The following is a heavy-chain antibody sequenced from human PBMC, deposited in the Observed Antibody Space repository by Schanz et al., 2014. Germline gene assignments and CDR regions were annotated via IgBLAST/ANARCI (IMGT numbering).Heavy chain of an antibody. CDR2: IYYSGNT. V-gene: IGHV4-39*01. CDR3: ARHHDFWSGPDGRYLDL. J-gene: IGHJ4*02. CDR1: GASISSTTYY. Sequence: QLQLQESGPGLVKPSETLSLTCSVSGASISSTTYYWGWVRQPPGKGLEWIGNIYYSGNTYYNPSLEIGVPVPKDTPRTHFPLPLTSVTAADTAVYYCARHHDFWSGPDGRYLDLWGQGTLVTVSS. D-gene: IGHD3-3*01.